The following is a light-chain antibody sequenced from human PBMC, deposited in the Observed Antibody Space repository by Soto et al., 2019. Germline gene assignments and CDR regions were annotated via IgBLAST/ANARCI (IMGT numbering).Light chain of an antibody. Sequence: QSVLTQPASVSGSPGQSITISCTGTSSDVGAYDFVSWYQQHPDKAPKLMIYEVSNRPSGVSNRFSGSKSVNTATLTISGLQAEDEADYYCSSYTSISTRVFGTGTKLTVL. J-gene: IGLJ1*01. V-gene: IGLV2-14*03. CDR2: EVS. CDR3: SSYTSISTRV. CDR1: SSDVGAYDF.